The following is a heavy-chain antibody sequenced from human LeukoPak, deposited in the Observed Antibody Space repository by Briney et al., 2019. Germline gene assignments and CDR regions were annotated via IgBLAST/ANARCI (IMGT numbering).Heavy chain of an antibody. Sequence: ASVKVSCKASGYTFTSYYMHWVRQAPGQGLEWMGIINPSGGSTSYAQKFQGRVTMTRDMSTSTVYMELSSLRSEDTAVYYRLRGGNSEVRAFDIWGQGTMVTVSS. CDR2: INPSGGST. CDR3: LRGGNSEVRAFDI. J-gene: IGHJ3*02. CDR1: GYTFTSYY. V-gene: IGHV1-46*01. D-gene: IGHD4-23*01.